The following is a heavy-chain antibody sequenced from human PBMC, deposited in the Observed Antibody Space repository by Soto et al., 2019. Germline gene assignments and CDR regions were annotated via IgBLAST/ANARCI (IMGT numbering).Heavy chain of an antibody. CDR2: IYHSGST. CDR1: GGSISSNKW. Sequence: SETLSLTCAVSGGSISSNKWWSWVRQPPGKGLEWIGEIYHSGSTNYNPSLKSRVTISVDKSKNQFSLKLSSVTAADTAVYYCATDTIGYSSSLYGMDVWGQGTTVTVS. V-gene: IGHV4-4*02. CDR3: ATDTIGYSSSLYGMDV. D-gene: IGHD6-13*01. J-gene: IGHJ6*02.